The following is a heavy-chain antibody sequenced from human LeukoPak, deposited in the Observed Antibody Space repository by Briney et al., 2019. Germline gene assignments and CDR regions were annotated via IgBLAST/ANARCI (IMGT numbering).Heavy chain of an antibody. CDR1: GGSISSYY. Sequence: SETLSLTCTVSGGSISSYYWSWIRQPPGKGLEWIGYIYYSGSTNYNSSLKSRVTISVDTSKNQFSLKLSSVTAADTAVYYCASSRRYCGGDCWVDYWGQGTRVTVSS. D-gene: IGHD2-21*02. J-gene: IGHJ4*02. V-gene: IGHV4-59*01. CDR3: ASSRRYCGGDCWVDY. CDR2: IYYSGST.